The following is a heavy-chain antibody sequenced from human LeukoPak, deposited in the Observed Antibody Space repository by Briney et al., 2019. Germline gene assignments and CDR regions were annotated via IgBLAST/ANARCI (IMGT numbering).Heavy chain of an antibody. CDR1: ALPFSSCE. J-gene: IGHJ4*02. CDR3: ITEHFAIRGVFDY. D-gene: IGHD3-10*01. V-gene: IGHV3-48*03. Sequence: GGSLRLSCVASALPFSSCEMNWVRQAPGKGLEWISYIHSSGNTTYYADSVKGRFTTSRDNAKNSLYLQMNSLRAEDTAVYYCITEHFAIRGVFDYWGQGTLVTVSS. CDR2: IHSSGNTT.